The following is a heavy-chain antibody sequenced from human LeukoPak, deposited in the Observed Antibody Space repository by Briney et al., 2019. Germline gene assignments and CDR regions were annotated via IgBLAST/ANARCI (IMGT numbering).Heavy chain of an antibody. Sequence: APVKVSCKASGYTFTSYGISWVRQAPGQGLEWMGWINPNSGGTNYAQKFQGRVTMTRDTSISTAYMELSRLRSDDTAVYYCARRIPAGIGAFDMWGQGTMVTVSS. CDR3: ARRIPAGIGAFDM. J-gene: IGHJ3*02. CDR2: INPNSGGT. V-gene: IGHV1-2*02. D-gene: IGHD2-2*02. CDR1: GYTFTSYG.